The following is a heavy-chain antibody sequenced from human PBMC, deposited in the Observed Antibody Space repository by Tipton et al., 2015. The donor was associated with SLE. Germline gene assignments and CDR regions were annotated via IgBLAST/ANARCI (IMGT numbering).Heavy chain of an antibody. V-gene: IGHV3-7*01. CDR1: GGSISSSSYY. CDR3: AGDYYYDSSPYGDY. CDR2: INQDESEK. Sequence: GLVKPSETLSLTCSVSGGSISSSSYYWGWIRQPPGKGLEWVANINQDESEKYYADSVKGRFTISRDNSKNTLYLQMNSLRAEDTAVYYCAGDYYYDSSPYGDYWGQGTLVTVSS. D-gene: IGHD3-22*01. J-gene: IGHJ4*02.